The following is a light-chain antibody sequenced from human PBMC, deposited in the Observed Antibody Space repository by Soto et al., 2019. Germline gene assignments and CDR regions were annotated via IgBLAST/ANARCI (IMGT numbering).Light chain of an antibody. CDR3: QTWGTGIRV. CDR1: SGHSSYA. Sequence: QLALTQSPSASASLGASVKLTCTLSSGHSSYAIAWHQQQPEKGPRYLIKLNSDGSHNKGDGIPPRFSGSRSGAERYFTISSLQSDDETVYYCQTWGTGIRVFGTGTKLTVL. V-gene: IGLV4-69*01. J-gene: IGLJ1*01. CDR2: LNSDGSH.